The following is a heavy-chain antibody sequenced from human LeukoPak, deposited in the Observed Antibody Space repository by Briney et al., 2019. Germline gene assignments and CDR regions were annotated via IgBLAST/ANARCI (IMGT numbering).Heavy chain of an antibody. Sequence: PSETLSLTCTVSGDSISSSSYYWGWIRQPPGKGLEWIGSWYYSGSTYYNPSLKSRVTISVDTSKNQFSLKLSSVTAADTAVYYCARGGSGWNYYYYYMDVWGKGATVTISS. CDR2: WYYSGST. V-gene: IGHV4-39*02. J-gene: IGHJ6*03. CDR3: ARGGSGWNYYYYYMDV. CDR1: GDSISSSSYY. D-gene: IGHD6-19*01.